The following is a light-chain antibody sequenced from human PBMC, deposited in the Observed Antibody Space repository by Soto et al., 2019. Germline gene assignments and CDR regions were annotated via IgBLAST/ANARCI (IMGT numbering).Light chain of an antibody. J-gene: IGLJ2*01. CDR1: SSDIGSYNL. CDR2: EGS. CDR3: CSYAGSSTVV. V-gene: IGLV2-23*01. Sequence: QSALTQPASVSGSPGQSITISCTGTSSDIGSYNLVSWYLHHPGKAPKLMIYEGSKRPSGIANRFSGSKSGNTASLTISGLQAEDEADYYCCSYAGSSTVVFGGGTKVTVL.